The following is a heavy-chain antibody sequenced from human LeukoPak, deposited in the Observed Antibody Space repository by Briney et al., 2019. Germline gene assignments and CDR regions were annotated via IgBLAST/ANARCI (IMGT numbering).Heavy chain of an antibody. J-gene: IGHJ3*02. Sequence: ASETLSLTCAVYGGSFSHYYWSWIRQPPGKGLEWIGEINHSGSTNYNASLKSRLTISVDTSKNQFSLKLSSVTAADTAVYYCARAFRRYPVTMIVAHHAFDIWGQGTTVTVSS. CDR3: ARAFRRYPVTMIVAHHAFDI. V-gene: IGHV4-34*01. D-gene: IGHD3-22*01. CDR2: INHSGST. CDR1: GGSFSHYY.